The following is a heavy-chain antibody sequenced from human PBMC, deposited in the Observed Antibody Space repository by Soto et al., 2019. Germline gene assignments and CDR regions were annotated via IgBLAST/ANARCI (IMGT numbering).Heavy chain of an antibody. CDR2: ISGSGVSA. Sequence: GGSLRLSCAASGFTFSSYAMSWVRQAPGKGLEWVSAISGSGVSAYYADSVKGRFTISRDNSKNTLYLQMNSLRAEETAVYYCARETYYDYVWGSYRSDPIVYWGQGT. D-gene: IGHD3-16*02. CDR3: ARETYYDYVWGSYRSDPIVY. J-gene: IGHJ4*02. CDR1: GFTFSSYA. V-gene: IGHV3-23*01.